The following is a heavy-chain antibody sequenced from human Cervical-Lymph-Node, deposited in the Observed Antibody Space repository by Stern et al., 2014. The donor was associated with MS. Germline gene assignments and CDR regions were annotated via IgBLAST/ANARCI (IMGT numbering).Heavy chain of an antibody. Sequence: EVQLVESGGGLVKPGESLRLSCVASGFTFSAAWMGWVRQISGKGLEWVALISSRGDGGTIEYAAPVKGRVTVSRDDSTNTLYLQMNSLKIEDTAVYSCVADLPNENYPFDDWGQGTLVTVSS. D-gene: IGHD5-24*01. CDR1: GFTFSAAW. V-gene: IGHV3-15*01. CDR2: ISSRGDGGTI. J-gene: IGHJ4*02. CDR3: VADLPNENYPFDD.